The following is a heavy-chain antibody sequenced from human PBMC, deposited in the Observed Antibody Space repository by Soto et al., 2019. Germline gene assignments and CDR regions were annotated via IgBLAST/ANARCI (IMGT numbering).Heavy chain of an antibody. CDR1: GFTFSSYG. V-gene: IGHV3-33*01. Sequence: QVQLVESGGGVVQPGRSLRLSCAASGFTFSSYGMHWVRQAPGKGLEWVAVIWYDGSNKYYADSVKGRFTISRDNSKNTLYQQMNSLRAEDTAVYYCARNLERAGVVVVAATLVSYYYGMDVLGQGTTVTLSS. CDR3: ARNLERAGVVVVAATLVSYYYGMDV. D-gene: IGHD2-15*01. CDR2: IWYDGSNK. J-gene: IGHJ6*01.